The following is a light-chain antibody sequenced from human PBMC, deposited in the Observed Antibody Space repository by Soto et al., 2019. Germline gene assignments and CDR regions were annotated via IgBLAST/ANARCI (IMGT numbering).Light chain of an antibody. J-gene: IGLJ2*01. V-gene: IGLV1-44*01. CDR2: SND. CDR3: AAWDDTLNGVV. Sequence: QSVLPQPPSASGTPGQRVTISCSGSSSNIGSNAVNWYQLLPGTAPKLLIYSNDRRPSGVPDRFSGSKSGTSASLAISGLQSEDEADYYCAAWDDTLNGVVFGGGTKLTVL. CDR1: SSNIGSNA.